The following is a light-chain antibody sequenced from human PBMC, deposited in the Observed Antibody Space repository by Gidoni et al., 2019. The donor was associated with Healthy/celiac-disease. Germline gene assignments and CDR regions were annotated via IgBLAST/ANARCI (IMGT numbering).Light chain of an antibody. J-gene: IGLJ1*01. CDR1: SSDVGGYNY. V-gene: IGLV2-14*01. CDR2: EVS. CDR3: SSYTSSSTRV. Sequence: QSALTQPASASGSPGQSITISCTRTSSDVGGYNYVSWYQQHPGKAPKLMIYEVSNRPSGVSNRFSGSKSGNTSSLTISGLQAEDEADYYCSSYTSSSTRVFGTGTKVTVL.